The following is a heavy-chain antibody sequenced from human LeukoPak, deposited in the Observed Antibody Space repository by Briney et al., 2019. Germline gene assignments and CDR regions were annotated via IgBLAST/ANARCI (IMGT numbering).Heavy chain of an antibody. Sequence: PGGSLRLSCVGSGFTFSSYWMHWARQAPGKGLEWVASINHNGNVNYYVDSVKGRFTISRDNAKNSLYLQMSNLRAEDTAVYFCARGGGLDVWGQGATVTVSS. J-gene: IGHJ6*02. CDR3: ARGGGLDV. CDR2: INHNGNVN. CDR1: GFTFSSYW. D-gene: IGHD3-16*01. V-gene: IGHV3-7*03.